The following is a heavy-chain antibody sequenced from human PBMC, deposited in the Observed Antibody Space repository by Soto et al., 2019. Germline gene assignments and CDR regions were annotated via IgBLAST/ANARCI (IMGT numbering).Heavy chain of an antibody. CDR3: VKDESINWYSGHFRH. Sequence: EVQLVESGGGLVQPGRSLRLSCAASGFTFDDYAMHWVRQVPGKGLEWVSGINWNSGSIGYGDSVKGRFAISRDNAKNSLHLQMNSRSAEDTAVYYCVKDESINWYSGHFRHWGQGTLVTVSS. CDR1: GFTFDDYA. V-gene: IGHV3-9*01. J-gene: IGHJ1*01. CDR2: INWNSGSI. D-gene: IGHD6-13*01.